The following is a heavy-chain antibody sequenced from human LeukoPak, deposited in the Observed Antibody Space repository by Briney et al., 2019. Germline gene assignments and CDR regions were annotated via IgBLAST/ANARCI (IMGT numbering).Heavy chain of an antibody. V-gene: IGHV3-9*01. CDR2: ISWDSRNI. CDR3: ARGKRDSSGFYFYYGMDG. D-gene: IGHD6-19*01. J-gene: IGHJ6*02. Sequence: GRSLRLPCAASGFTFYDYAMFWVRHAPGTGLEWFSGISWDSRNIGYAASVKGRFTTSRDNGKNCLYLQMNSLRPDDTALYYCARGKRDSSGFYFYYGMDGWGPGSTVTVSS. CDR1: GFTFYDYA.